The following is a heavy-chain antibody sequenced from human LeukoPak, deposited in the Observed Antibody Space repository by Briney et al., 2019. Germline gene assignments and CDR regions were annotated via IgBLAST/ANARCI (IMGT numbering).Heavy chain of an antibody. J-gene: IGHJ5*02. CDR3: ARDPSSFGGRFDP. CDR1: GGSISSYY. D-gene: IGHD3-10*01. V-gene: IGHV4-4*07. Sequence: SETLSLTCTVSGGSISSYYWNWIRQPAGKGLEGIGRIYSSGSTNYNPSLKSRVTTSVDTSKNQFSLKLSSVTAAATAVYYCARDPSSFGGRFDPWGQGTLVAVSS. CDR2: IYSSGST.